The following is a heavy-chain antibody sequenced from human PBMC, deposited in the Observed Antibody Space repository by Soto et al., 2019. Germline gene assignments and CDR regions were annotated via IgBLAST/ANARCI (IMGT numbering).Heavy chain of an antibody. CDR1: GFTFGSYG. Sequence: PGGSLRLSCAASGFTFGSYGMHWVRRSTGKGLEWVPTADTADDTYYSASVKGRFTISRENAKNSLYLQMNSLRAGDTAVYYCARSETGTAYMDVWGKGTTVTVSS. V-gene: IGHV3-13*01. D-gene: IGHD1-7*01. CDR2: ADTADDT. J-gene: IGHJ6*03. CDR3: ARSETGTAYMDV.